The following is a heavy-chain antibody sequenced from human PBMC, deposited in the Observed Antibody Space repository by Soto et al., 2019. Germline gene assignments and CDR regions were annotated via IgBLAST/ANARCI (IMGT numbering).Heavy chain of an antibody. CDR1: GGSFSGCY. D-gene: IGHD3-10*01. CDR3: ARGPSVYYGSGAHYYYYYMDV. Sequence: LSLTCAVYGGSFSGCYWSWIRQPPGKGLEWIGEINHSGSTNYNPSLKSRVTISVDTSKNQFSLKLSSVTAADTAVYYCARGPSVYYGSGAHYYYYYMDVWGKGTTVTVSS. J-gene: IGHJ6*03. V-gene: IGHV4-34*01. CDR2: INHSGST.